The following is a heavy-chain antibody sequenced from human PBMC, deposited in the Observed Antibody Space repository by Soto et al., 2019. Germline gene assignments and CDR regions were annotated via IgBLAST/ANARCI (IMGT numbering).Heavy chain of an antibody. CDR3: AREGGRYCTGGSCQVDY. J-gene: IGHJ4*02. CDR1: GGSISSYY. V-gene: IGHV4-39*02. D-gene: IGHD2-15*01. Sequence: SETLSLTCTVSGGSISSYYWGWIRQPPGKGLERIGSIYYSGNTYYTPSLKSRVTISVDTSKNQFSLKLSSVTAADTAVYYCAREGGRYCTGGSCQVDYWGQGTLVTVSS. CDR2: IYYSGNT.